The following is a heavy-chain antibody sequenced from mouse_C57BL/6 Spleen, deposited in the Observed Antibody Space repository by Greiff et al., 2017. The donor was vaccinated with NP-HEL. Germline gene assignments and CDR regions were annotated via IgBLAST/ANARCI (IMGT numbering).Heavy chain of an antibody. Sequence: VQLQQSGPELVKPGASVKIPCKASGYTFTDYNMDWVKQSHGKSLEWIGDINPNNGGTIYNQKFKGKATLTVDKSSSTAYMELRSLTSEDTAVYYCARSITTVVRYYYAMDYWGQGTSVTVSS. CDR1: GYTFTDYN. J-gene: IGHJ4*01. D-gene: IGHD1-1*01. CDR2: INPNNGGT. CDR3: ARSITTVVRYYYAMDY. V-gene: IGHV1-18*01.